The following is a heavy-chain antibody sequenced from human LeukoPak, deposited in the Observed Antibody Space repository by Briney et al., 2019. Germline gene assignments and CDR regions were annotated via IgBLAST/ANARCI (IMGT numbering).Heavy chain of an antibody. D-gene: IGHD3-10*01. CDR3: ASQAASYYYAAFDM. CDR2: IYTGGTT. Sequence: GGSLRLSCAASGFIVSSSYMSWVRQAPGKGLEWVSVIYTGGTTYYADSVKGRFTISRDNSKHTLYLQMNSLRAEDTAVYYCASQAASYYYAAFDMWGRGTMVTVSS. V-gene: IGHV3-66*04. CDR1: GFIVSSSY. J-gene: IGHJ3*02.